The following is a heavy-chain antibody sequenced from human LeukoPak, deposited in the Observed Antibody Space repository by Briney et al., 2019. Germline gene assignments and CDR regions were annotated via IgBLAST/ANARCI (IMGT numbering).Heavy chain of an antibody. CDR1: GGSFSGYY. Sequence: PSETLSLTCAAYGGSFSGYYWSWIRQPPGKGLEWIGEINHSGSTNYNPSLKSRVTISVDTSKNQFSLKLSSVTAADTAVYYCARVGADGSGFLFDYWGQGTLVTVSS. V-gene: IGHV4-34*01. CDR2: INHSGST. J-gene: IGHJ4*02. CDR3: ARVGADGSGFLFDY. D-gene: IGHD3-10*01.